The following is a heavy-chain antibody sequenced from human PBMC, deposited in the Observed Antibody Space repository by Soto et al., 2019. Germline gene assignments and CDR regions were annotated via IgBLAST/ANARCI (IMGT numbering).Heavy chain of an antibody. J-gene: IGHJ3*01. CDR1: GFTFDYYW. CDR3: ARGDRGGFDL. V-gene: IGHV3-74*01. D-gene: IGHD3-10*01. CDR2: VHSDGTTT. Sequence: EVQLVESGGGLVQPGESLRLSCAASGFTFDYYWMHWVRQAPGKGLVWVSRVHSDGTTTTYADSVKGRFTISRDNARNTVSLPMSSLRAEDKDIYYCARGDRGGFDLWGHGTVVTVSS.